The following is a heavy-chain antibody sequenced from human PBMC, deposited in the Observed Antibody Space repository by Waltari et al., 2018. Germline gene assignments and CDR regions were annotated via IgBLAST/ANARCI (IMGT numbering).Heavy chain of an antibody. J-gene: IGHJ4*02. D-gene: IGHD3-3*01. V-gene: IGHV3-30*18. CDR2: ISYDGSNK. CDR3: AKGFYDFWSGYLDY. CDR1: GFTFSSYG. Sequence: QVQLVESGGGVVQPGRSLRVSCAASGFTFSSYGMHWVSPAPGKGLEWVAVISYDGSNKYYADSVKGRFTISRDNSKNTLYLQMNSLRAEDTAVYYCAKGFYDFWSGYLDYWGQGTLVTVSS.